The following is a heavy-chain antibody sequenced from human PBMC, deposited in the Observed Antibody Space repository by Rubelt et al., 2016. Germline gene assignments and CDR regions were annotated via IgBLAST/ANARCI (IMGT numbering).Heavy chain of an antibody. V-gene: IGHV1-2*06. CDR2: INPNSGGT. Sequence: QVQLVQSGAEVKKPGASVKVSCKASGYTFTGYYMHWVRQAPGQGLEWMGRINPNSGGTNYAQKFQGRGTMTRETSISTAYMELGRLRSEDTAVYYCAADRSGSSHFDYWGQGTLVTVSS. D-gene: IGHD1-26*01. CDR1: GYTFTGYY. CDR3: AADRSGSSHFDY. J-gene: IGHJ4*02.